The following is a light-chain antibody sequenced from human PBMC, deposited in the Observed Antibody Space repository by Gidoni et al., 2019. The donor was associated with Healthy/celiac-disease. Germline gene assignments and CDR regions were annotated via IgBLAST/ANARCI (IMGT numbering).Light chain of an antibody. Sequence: EIWMTQSPATLSVSPGERATLSCRASQSVSSNLAWYQQKPGQAPRLLIYGASTRATGIPARFSGSGSGTEFTLTISSLQSEDFAVYYCQQYNNWPPSTFGGGTKVEIK. V-gene: IGKV3-15*01. J-gene: IGKJ4*01. CDR1: QSVSSN. CDR3: QQYNNWPPST. CDR2: GAS.